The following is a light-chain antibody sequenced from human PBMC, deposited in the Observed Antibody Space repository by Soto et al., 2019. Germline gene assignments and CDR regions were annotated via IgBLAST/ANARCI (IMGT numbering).Light chain of an antibody. J-gene: IGKJ1*01. CDR3: HQYGSSPPRT. Sequence: EIVLTQSPGTLSLSPGERATLSCRASQSVSRTYLAWYQQKPGQAPRLLIFDASSRATGIPDRFSGSGSGTDFTLTISRLEPEDFAVYYCHQYGSSPPRTFGPGPKVEIK. CDR1: QSVSRTY. V-gene: IGKV3-20*01. CDR2: DAS.